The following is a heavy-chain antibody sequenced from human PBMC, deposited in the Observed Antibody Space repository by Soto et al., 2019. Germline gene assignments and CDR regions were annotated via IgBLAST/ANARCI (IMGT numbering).Heavy chain of an antibody. J-gene: IGHJ5*02. CDR2: ISGSGGHR. CDR3: VKGDTGGIRGFVNP. V-gene: IGHV3-23*01. CDR1: GFTFSSYA. Sequence: EVQLLESGGGLVQPGGSLRLSCAASGFTFSSYAMSWVRQAAGNGLDWVSGISGSGGHRYYADFVKGRFTISRDNSKKTVHLEMTSLRAADTAVYYCVKGDTGGIRGFVNPWGQGTLVTVSS. D-gene: IGHD5-18*01.